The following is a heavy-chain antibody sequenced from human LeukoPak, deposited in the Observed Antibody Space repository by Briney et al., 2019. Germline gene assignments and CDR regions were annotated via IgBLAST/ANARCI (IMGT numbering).Heavy chain of an antibody. CDR3: AKDKTRGPGDY. CDR1: GFTFDDYA. CDR2: ISEDGGDT. Sequence: QPGGSLRLSGAASGFTFDDYAMHWVRQTPGKGLECVSLISEDGGDTWYADSVKGRFNISRDNSKNSLYLQMNSLRAEDTAFYYCAKDKTRGPGDYWGQGTLVTVSS. D-gene: IGHD1-14*01. J-gene: IGHJ4*02. V-gene: IGHV3-43*02.